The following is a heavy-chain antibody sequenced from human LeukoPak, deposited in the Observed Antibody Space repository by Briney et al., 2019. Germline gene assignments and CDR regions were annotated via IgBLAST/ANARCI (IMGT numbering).Heavy chain of an antibody. CDR3: ARARDPGYSYGPHFDY. CDR1: GGSISSGDYY. D-gene: IGHD5-18*01. Sequence: SQTLSLTCTVSGGSISSGDYYWSWIRQPPGKGLEWIGYIYYSGSTYYNPSLKSRVTISVDTSKNQFSLKLSSVTAADTAVYYCARARDPGYSYGPHFDYWGRGTLVTVSS. J-gene: IGHJ4*02. V-gene: IGHV4-30-4*01. CDR2: IYYSGST.